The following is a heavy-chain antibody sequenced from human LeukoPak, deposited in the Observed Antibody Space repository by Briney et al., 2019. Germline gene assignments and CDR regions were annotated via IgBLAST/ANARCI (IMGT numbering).Heavy chain of an antibody. CDR2: ISGSGGST. Sequence: GGPLRLSCTASGFTFRNYVMSWVRQAPGKGLEWVSAISGSGGSTYYADSVKGRFTISRDNSKNTLYLQMNSLRAEDTAVYYCAKGGSSSGWEGYFDYWGQGTLVTVSS. CDR3: AKGGSSSGWEGYFDY. J-gene: IGHJ4*02. D-gene: IGHD6-19*01. V-gene: IGHV3-23*01. CDR1: GFTFRNYV.